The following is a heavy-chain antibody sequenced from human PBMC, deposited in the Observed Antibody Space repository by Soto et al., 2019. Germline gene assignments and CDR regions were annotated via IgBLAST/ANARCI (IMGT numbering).Heavy chain of an antibody. CDR1: GFTFSNYA. CDR2: ISGSGGTT. V-gene: IGHV3-23*01. Sequence: EVQLLESGGGLVQPGGSLRLSCAASGFTFSNYAIAWVRQAPGKGLEWVSGISGSGGTTYYADSVKGRFTISRDNSKDTLHLQMNSLRAEDTAVYHCAKTPRQWLVYFDYWGQGALVTVSS. J-gene: IGHJ4*02. D-gene: IGHD6-19*01. CDR3: AKTPRQWLVYFDY.